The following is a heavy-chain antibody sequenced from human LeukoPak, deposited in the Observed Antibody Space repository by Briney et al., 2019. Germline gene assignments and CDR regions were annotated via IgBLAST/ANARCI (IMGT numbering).Heavy chain of an antibody. V-gene: IGHV3-30*02. CDR2: IRYDGSNK. CDR3: AKDYDSPYYYYYMDV. CDR1: GFTFSSYG. J-gene: IGHJ6*03. D-gene: IGHD3-16*01. Sequence: PGGSLRLSCAASGFTFSSYGMHWVRQAPGKGLEWVAFIRYDGSNKYYADSVKGRFTISRDNSKNTLYLQMNSLRAEDTAVYYCAKDYDSPYYYYYMDVWGKGTTVTVSS.